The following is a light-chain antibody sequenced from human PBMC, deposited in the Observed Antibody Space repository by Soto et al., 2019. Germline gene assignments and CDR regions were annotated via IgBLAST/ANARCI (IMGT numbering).Light chain of an antibody. CDR3: QAWDSSTVV. CDR1: KLGDKY. J-gene: IGLJ2*01. V-gene: IGLV3-1*01. CDR2: EDS. Sequence: SYELTQPPSVSVSPGQTANITCSGDKLGDKYACWYQQKPGQSPVLVIYEDSKRPSGIPERFSGSNSGNTATLTIRGTQAMDEADYYCQAWDSSTVVFGGGTKLTVL.